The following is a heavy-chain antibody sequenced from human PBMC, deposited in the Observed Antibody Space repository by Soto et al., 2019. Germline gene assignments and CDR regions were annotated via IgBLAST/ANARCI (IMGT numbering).Heavy chain of an antibody. CDR2: IYHSGST. CDR1: GGSISSSDYS. CDR3: ARGVENSRAWPLAY. Sequence: SETLSLTCAVSGGSISSSDYSWGWIRQPPGKGLEWIGYIYHSGSTYYNPSLKSRVTISVDTSKKQFSLNLKSVSAADTAVYYCARGVENSRAWPLAYWGQGKVVTVSS. J-gene: IGHJ4*02. V-gene: IGHV4-30-2*01. D-gene: IGHD6-19*01.